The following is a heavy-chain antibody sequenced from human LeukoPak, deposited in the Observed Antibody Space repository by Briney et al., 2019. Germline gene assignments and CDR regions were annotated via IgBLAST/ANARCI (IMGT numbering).Heavy chain of an antibody. CDR2: ISYDGSNK. Sequence: PGRSLRLSCAASGFTFSSYAMHWVRQAPGKGLEWVAVISYDGSNKYYADSVKGRFTISRDNSKNTLYLQMNSLRAEDTAVYYCANEHYDILTGCYGYFDYWGQGTLVTVSS. CDR3: ANEHYDILTGCYGYFDY. CDR1: GFTFSSYA. D-gene: IGHD3-9*01. V-gene: IGHV3-30-3*02. J-gene: IGHJ4*02.